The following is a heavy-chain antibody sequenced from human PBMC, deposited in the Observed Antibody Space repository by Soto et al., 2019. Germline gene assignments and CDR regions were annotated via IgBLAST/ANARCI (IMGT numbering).Heavy chain of an antibody. J-gene: IGHJ6*02. CDR1: VFSFSTYD. CDR2: VSYEGANI. D-gene: IGHD6-13*01. Sequence: GSLRCSCVTSVFSFSTYDIRWVRQATGKWPGWVEFVSYEGANIYYGDSVKGRFTISRNNSKNRLYLQMNRLSVEDTALYFCAKDLGYTSSWPATIHYKGINVWGQGIKVTV. V-gene: IGHV3-30*18. CDR3: AKDLGYTSSWPATIHYKGINV.